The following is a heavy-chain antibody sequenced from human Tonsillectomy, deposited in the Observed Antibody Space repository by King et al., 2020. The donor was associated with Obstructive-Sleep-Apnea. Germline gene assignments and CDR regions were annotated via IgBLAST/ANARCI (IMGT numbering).Heavy chain of an antibody. Sequence: VQLQESGPGLVKPSQTLSLTCTVSGGSIRSGGYYWSWIRQHPGKGLEWIGYIYYSGSTYYNPSLKSRVTISVDTSKNQFYLKLSSVTAADTAVYYCAGDGVGAAYFDYWGQGTLVTVSS. V-gene: IGHV4-31*03. D-gene: IGHD1-26*01. CDR2: IYYSGST. CDR1: GGSIRSGGYY. J-gene: IGHJ4*02. CDR3: AGDGVGAAYFDY.